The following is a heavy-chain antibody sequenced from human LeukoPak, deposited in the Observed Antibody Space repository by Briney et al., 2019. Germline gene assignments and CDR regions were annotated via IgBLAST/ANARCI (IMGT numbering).Heavy chain of an antibody. V-gene: IGHV3-21*01. CDR1: GFTFSSYN. CDR3: ARVFYYGSGSYYDY. Sequence: GGSLRLSCAASGFTFSSYNMNWVRQAPGKGLEWVSSISTSSSYIYYADSVKGRFTMSRDNAKNSLYPQMNSLRAEDTAVYYCARVFYYGSGSYYDYWGQGTLVTVSS. D-gene: IGHD3-10*01. CDR2: ISTSSSYI. J-gene: IGHJ4*02.